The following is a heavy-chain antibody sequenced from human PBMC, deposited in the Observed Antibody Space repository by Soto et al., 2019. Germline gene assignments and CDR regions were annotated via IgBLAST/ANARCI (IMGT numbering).Heavy chain of an antibody. CDR3: ARSIRGARRFNGMDV. J-gene: IGHJ6*01. CDR1: GLSVTSPLMC. V-gene: IGHV2-70*13. Sequence: SGPTLVNPTETLALTCTFSGLSVTSPLMCVSLIRQQPGKALEWLALIERDVDDKYYSTSLTTRRTISKDTRKNQVVLTMANMDPADTGTYYCARSIRGARRFNGMDVWGQGTTVTVAS. CDR2: IERDVDDK. D-gene: IGHD1-26*01.